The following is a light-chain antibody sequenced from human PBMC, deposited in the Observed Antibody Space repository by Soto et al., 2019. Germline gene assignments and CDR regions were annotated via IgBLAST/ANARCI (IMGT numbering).Light chain of an antibody. CDR1: QSVSSSY. J-gene: IGKJ1*01. CDR3: HQYSDSPPWT. CDR2: GAS. Sequence: EIVLTQSPGTLSLSPGERDTLSCRASQSVSSSYLAWYQQKPGQAPRLLIYGASSRATGIPDRFSGSGSGTDFTLTITRLEPDDFAVYYCHQYSDSPPWTFGQGTKVEFK. V-gene: IGKV3-20*01.